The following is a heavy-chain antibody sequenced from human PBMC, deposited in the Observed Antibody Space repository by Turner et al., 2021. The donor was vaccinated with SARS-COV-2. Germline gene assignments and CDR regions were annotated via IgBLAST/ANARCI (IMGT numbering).Heavy chain of an antibody. J-gene: IGHJ5*02. D-gene: IGHD3-22*01. CDR2: ISSSSSYI. CDR1: GFPSSSYS. CDR3: ARGTYYYDSSVYSGTNWFDP. Sequence: EVQLVESGGGLVKPGGSLSLSCAASGFPSSSYSMYWVGQAPGKGLEWVASISSSSSYIYYADSVKGRFTISRNNAKNSLYLQMNSLRAEDTAVYYCARGTYYYDSSVYSGTNWFDPWGQGTLVTVSS. V-gene: IGHV3-21*01.